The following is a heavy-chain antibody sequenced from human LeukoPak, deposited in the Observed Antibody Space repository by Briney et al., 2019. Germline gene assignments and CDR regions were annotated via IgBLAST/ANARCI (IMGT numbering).Heavy chain of an antibody. J-gene: IGHJ6*03. CDR1: GFTFATYA. CDR3: ARDSTRYMDV. D-gene: IGHD5/OR15-5a*01. V-gene: IGHV3-11*01. Sequence: GGSLRLSCAASGFTFATYAMSWVRQAPGKGLEWVSYISSSGSTIYYADSVKGRFTISRDNAKNSLYLQMNSLRAEDTAVYYCARDSTRYMDVWGKGTTVTVSS. CDR2: ISSSGSTI.